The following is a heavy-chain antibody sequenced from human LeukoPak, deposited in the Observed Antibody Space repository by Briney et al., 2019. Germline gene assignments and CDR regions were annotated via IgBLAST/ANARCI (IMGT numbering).Heavy chain of an antibody. V-gene: IGHV1-46*03. CDR2: INPSGGST. CDR1: GYTFTSYY. Sequence: ASVKVSCKASGYTFTSYYMHWVRHAPGQGLEWMGIINPSGGSTSYAQKFQGRVTMTRDTSTSTVYMELSSLRSEDTAVYYCARGDIVVVPAAIQSDYWGQGTLVTVSS. J-gene: IGHJ4*02. D-gene: IGHD2-2*02. CDR3: ARGDIVVVPAAIQSDY.